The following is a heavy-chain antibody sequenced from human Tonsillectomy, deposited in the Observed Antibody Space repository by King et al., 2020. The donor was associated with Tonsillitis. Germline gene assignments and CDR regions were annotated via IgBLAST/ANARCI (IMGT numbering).Heavy chain of an antibody. CDR3: AGGATGPTY. CDR1: GFTFSTYG. D-gene: IGHD1/OR15-1a*01. V-gene: IGHV3-33*01. CDR2: IWSDGSNK. Sequence: VQLVESGGGVVQPGRSLRLSCAASGFTFSTYGMHWVRQAPGKGLQWVAVIWSDGSNKYYADSVKGRFTISRDTSKNTLYLQMNSLRAEDTAVYYCAGGATGPTYWGQGTLVTVSS. J-gene: IGHJ4*02.